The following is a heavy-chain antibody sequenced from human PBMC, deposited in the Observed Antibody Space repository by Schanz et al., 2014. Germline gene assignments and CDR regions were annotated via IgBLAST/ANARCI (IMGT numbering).Heavy chain of an antibody. V-gene: IGHV1-2*02. D-gene: IGHD5-12*01. Sequence: QVQLVQSGAEVKKPGASVTVSCKASGYTFTFYYIHFFLHSPGQGLEWLGWINPNSGATSSAQKFQGRVTMTRDTSSSTVYMQLSSLTSDDTAIYYCARVTTGYDSWGQGTLVTVSS. J-gene: IGHJ4*02. CDR2: INPNSGAT. CDR1: GYTFTFYY. CDR3: ARVTTGYDS.